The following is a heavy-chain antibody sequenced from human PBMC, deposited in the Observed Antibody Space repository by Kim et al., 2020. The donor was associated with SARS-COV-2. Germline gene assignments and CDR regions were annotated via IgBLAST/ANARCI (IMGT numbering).Heavy chain of an antibody. D-gene: IGHD4-17*01. CDR2: IYYSGST. CDR1: GGSISSSSYY. Sequence: SETLSLTCTVSGGSISSSSYYWGWIRQPPGKGLEWIGSIYYSGSTYYNPSLKSRVTISVDTSKNQFSLKLSSVTAADTAVYYCARPSDYGDYPSYFDYWGQGTLVTVSS. J-gene: IGHJ4*02. V-gene: IGHV4-39*01. CDR3: ARPSDYGDYPSYFDY.